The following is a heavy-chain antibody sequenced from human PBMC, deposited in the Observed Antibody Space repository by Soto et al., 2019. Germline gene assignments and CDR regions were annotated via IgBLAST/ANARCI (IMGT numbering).Heavy chain of an antibody. Sequence: PSETLSLTCTVSGGSISSSSYYWGWIRQPPGKGLEWIGSIYYSGSTYYNPSLKSRVTISVDTSKNQFSLKLSSVTAADTAVYYCASRTPKGTLQLWGQGTLVTVSS. CDR1: GGSISSSSYY. CDR2: IYYSGST. D-gene: IGHD5-18*01. CDR3: ASRTPKGTLQL. J-gene: IGHJ4*02. V-gene: IGHV4-39*01.